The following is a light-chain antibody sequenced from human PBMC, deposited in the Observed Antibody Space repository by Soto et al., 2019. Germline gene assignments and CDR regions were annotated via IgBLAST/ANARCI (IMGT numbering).Light chain of an antibody. CDR1: SSDVGAYNY. CDR2: DVT. Sequence: QSALTQPASVSGPPGQSITISCTGTSSDVGAYNYVSWYQHHPGKAPRLVIYDVTNRPSGISDRFSGSKSGNTASLTISGLLAEDEADYYCTSCTSISTYVFGTGTKVTVL. CDR3: TSCTSISTYV. J-gene: IGLJ1*01. V-gene: IGLV2-14*01.